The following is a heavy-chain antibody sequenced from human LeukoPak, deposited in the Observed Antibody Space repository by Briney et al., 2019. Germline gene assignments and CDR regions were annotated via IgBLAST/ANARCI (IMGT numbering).Heavy chain of an antibody. J-gene: IGHJ2*01. Sequence: GASVKVSCKASGYTLTSYDISWVRQAPGQGLEWMGWISAYNDNTNYAQKFQGRVTMTIDTSTSTAYMELRGLRSDDTAVYYCARAQSKDSGWSLWYFDLWGRGTLVTVSS. CDR2: ISAYNDNT. V-gene: IGHV1-18*01. D-gene: IGHD6-19*01. CDR3: ARAQSKDSGWSLWYFDL. CDR1: GYTLTSYD.